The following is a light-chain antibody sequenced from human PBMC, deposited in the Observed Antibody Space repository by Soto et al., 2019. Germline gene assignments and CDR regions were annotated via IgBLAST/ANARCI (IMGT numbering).Light chain of an antibody. CDR1: QSISSY. J-gene: IGKJ4*01. CDR2: DAS. Sequence: EIVLAQSPATLSLSPGERATLSCRASQSISSYLAWYRQKPGQAPRLLIYDASNRATGVPARFSGRGSGTDFTLTISSLEPEDFAVYYCQQRSNWLTFGGGTKVDIK. V-gene: IGKV3-11*01. CDR3: QQRSNWLT.